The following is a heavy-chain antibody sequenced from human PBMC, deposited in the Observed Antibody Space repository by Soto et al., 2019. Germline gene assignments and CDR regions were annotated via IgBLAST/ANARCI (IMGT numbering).Heavy chain of an antibody. V-gene: IGHV3-49*03. D-gene: IGHD2-2*02. CDR1: GFTFGDYA. Sequence: PGGSLRLSCTASGFTFGDYAMSWFRQAPGKGLEWVGFIRSKAYGGTTEYAASVKGRITPSRDDSKSNAYHQMNSLKAEDTAVYYCTREQVDLAYWRSTSCDSAGVPDAFDIWGQGTMVTVSS. CDR2: IRSKAYGGTT. J-gene: IGHJ3*02. CDR3: TREQVDLAYWRSTSCDSAGVPDAFDI.